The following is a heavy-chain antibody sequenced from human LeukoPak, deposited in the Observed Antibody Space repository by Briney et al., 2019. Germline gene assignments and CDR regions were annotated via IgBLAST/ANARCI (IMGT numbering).Heavy chain of an antibody. CDR1: GFTFSSYS. CDR2: ISSSSRTI. J-gene: IGHJ4*02. V-gene: IGHV3-48*02. D-gene: IGHD3-22*01. Sequence: GGSLRLSCAASGFTFSSYSMNWVRQAPGKGLEWVSYISSSSRTIYYADSVKGRFTTSRDNAKNSLYLQMNSLRDEDTAVFSCARDYYDSSGYAVHYWGQGTLVTVSS. CDR3: ARDYYDSSGYAVHY.